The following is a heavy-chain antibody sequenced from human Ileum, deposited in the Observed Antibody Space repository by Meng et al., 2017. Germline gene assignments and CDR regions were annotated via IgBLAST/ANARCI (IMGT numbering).Heavy chain of an antibody. Sequence: ASVKVSCKASGDTFSGHWLHWLRQAPGQGLEWMGFINPNSGGADYLQKLQGRVSLTRDTSITTVYMELRGMTSDDKAVDYCVRGRHRAATGKKIIYEYWGQGTMVTVSS. CDR3: VRGRHRAATGKKIIYEY. J-gene: IGHJ4*02. CDR2: INPNSGGA. CDR1: GDTFSGHW. V-gene: IGHV1-2*02. D-gene: IGHD6-13*01.